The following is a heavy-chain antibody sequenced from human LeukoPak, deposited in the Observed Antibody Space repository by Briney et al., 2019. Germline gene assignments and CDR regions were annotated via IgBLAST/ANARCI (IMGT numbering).Heavy chain of an antibody. D-gene: IGHD1-26*01. CDR1: GFTFSSYA. Sequence: PGGSLRLSCAASGFTFSSYAMSWVRQAPGKGLEWVSAISGSGGSTYYADSVKGRFTISRDNSKNTLYLQMNSLRAEDTAVYYCAKRSEEWDTYYYGMDVWGQGTTVTVSS. CDR3: AKRSEEWDTYYYGMDV. V-gene: IGHV3-23*01. CDR2: ISGSGGST. J-gene: IGHJ6*02.